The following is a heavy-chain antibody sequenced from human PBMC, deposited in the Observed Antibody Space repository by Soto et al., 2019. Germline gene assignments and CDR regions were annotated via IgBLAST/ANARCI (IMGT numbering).Heavy chain of an antibody. J-gene: IGHJ5*02. D-gene: IGHD6-19*01. Sequence: EVQLVESGGGLVQPGGSLRLSCAASGFTFSSYWMHWVRQAPGKGLVWGSRINSAGSSTTYADSVKGRFTISRDNAKNTLYLQMNSLRAEDTAVYYCARDQSVAGPTTLFDPWGQGTLVTVSS. V-gene: IGHV3-74*01. CDR1: GFTFSSYW. CDR3: ARDQSVAGPTTLFDP. CDR2: INSAGSST.